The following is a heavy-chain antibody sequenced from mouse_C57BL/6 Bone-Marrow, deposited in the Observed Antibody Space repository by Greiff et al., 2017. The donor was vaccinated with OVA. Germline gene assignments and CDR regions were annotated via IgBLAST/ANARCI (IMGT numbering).Heavy chain of an antibody. CDR3: ARDYDGGFAY. V-gene: IGHV1-50*01. Sequence: VKLQQPGAELVKPGASVKLSCKASGYTFTSYWMQWVKQRPGQGLEWIGEIDPSDSYTNYNQKFKGKATLTVDTSSSTAYMQLSSLTSEDSAVYYCARDYDGGFAYWGQGTLVTVSA. D-gene: IGHD2-4*01. CDR1: GYTFTSYW. J-gene: IGHJ3*01. CDR2: IDPSDSYT.